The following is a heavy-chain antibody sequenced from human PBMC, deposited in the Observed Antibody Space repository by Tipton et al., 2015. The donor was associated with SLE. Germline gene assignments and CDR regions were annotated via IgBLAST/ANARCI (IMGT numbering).Heavy chain of an antibody. Sequence: TLSLTCTVSGGSISSGGYYWSWIRQSPGKGLEWIGYISYSGSTNYNPSLKSRVTILVDTSKNQFSLKLSSVTAADTAVYYCARDEYRYDATGYHLLGHFDFWGQGTLVTVSS. CDR3: ARDEYRYDATGYHLLGHFDF. CDR2: ISYSGST. CDR1: GGSISSGGYY. D-gene: IGHD3-22*01. J-gene: IGHJ4*02. V-gene: IGHV4-31*03.